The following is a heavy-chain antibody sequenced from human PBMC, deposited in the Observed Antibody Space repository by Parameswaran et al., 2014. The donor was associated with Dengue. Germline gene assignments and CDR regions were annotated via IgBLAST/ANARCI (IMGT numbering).Heavy chain of an antibody. V-gene: IGHV3-30*18. CDR3: AKEVGLRPYYGMDV. D-gene: IGHD5-12*01. Sequence: WIRQPPGKGLEWVAVISYDGSNKYYADSVKGRFTISRDNSKNTLYLQMNSLRAEDTAVYYCAKEVGLRPYYGMDVWGQGTTVTVSS. CDR2: ISYDGSNK. J-gene: IGHJ6*02.